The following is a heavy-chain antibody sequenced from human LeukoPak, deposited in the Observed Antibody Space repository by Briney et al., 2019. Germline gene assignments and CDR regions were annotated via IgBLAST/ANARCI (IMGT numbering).Heavy chain of an antibody. J-gene: IGHJ4*02. D-gene: IGHD2-21*02. Sequence: PSETLSLTCAVYGGSFSGYYWSWIRQPPGKGLEWIGEINHSGSTNYNPSLKSRVTISVDTSKNQFSLKLSSVTAADTAVYYCARCPTAFLAWYFDYWGQGTLVTVSS. V-gene: IGHV4-34*01. CDR3: ARCPTAFLAWYFDY. CDR2: INHSGST. CDR1: GGSFSGYY.